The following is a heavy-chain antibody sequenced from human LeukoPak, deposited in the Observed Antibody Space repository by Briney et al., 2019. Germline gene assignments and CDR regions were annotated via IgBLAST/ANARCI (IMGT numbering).Heavy chain of an antibody. CDR2: ISAYNGNT. D-gene: IGHD3-10*01. CDR1: GYTFTSYG. Sequence: ASVKVSCKASGYTFTSYGISWVRQAPGQGLEWMGWISAYNGNTNYAQKLQGRVTMTTDTSTSTAYMELRSLRSDDTAVYYCATAVPGSLKGNYFDYWGQGTLVTVSS. J-gene: IGHJ4*02. V-gene: IGHV1-18*01. CDR3: ATAVPGSLKGNYFDY.